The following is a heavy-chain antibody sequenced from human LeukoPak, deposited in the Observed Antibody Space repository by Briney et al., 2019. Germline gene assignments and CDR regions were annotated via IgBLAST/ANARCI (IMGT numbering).Heavy chain of an antibody. CDR3: AREDYYDSSGYQGSPDY. J-gene: IGHJ4*02. CDR1: GYTFTSYG. D-gene: IGHD3-22*01. CDR2: ISAYNGNT. Sequence: ASVKVSCKASGYTFTSYGISWVRQAPGQVLEWMGWISAYNGNTNYAQKLQGRVTMTTDTSTSTAYMELRSLRSDDTAVYYCAREDYYDSSGYQGSPDYWGQGTLVTVSS. V-gene: IGHV1-18*01.